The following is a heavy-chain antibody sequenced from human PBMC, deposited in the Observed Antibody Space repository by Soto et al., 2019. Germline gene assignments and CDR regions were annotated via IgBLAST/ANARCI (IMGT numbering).Heavy chain of an antibody. D-gene: IGHD3-3*01. Sequence: EVQLVVSGGGLVQPGRSLRLSCTASGFTFGDYAMSWFRQAPGKGLEWVGFIRSKAYGGTTEYAASVKGRFTISRDDSKSIAYLQMNSLKTEDTAVYYCTRESGGYDFWSGYLIPDYWGQGTLVTVSS. CDR1: GFTFGDYA. J-gene: IGHJ4*02. CDR3: TRESGGYDFWSGYLIPDY. CDR2: IRSKAYGGTT. V-gene: IGHV3-49*03.